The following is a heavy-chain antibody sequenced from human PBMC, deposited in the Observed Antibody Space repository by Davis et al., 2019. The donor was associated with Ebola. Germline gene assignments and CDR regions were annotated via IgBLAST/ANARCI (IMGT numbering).Heavy chain of an antibody. D-gene: IGHD4-17*01. Sequence: MPSETLSLTCTVSGGSISSSSYYWGWLRQPPGKGLEWIGTFYYSGSTYYNPSLKSRVTISVDTSKNQSSLKLSSVTAADTAVYYCARETTVTLIDYWGQGTLVTVSS. J-gene: IGHJ4*02. CDR1: GGSISSSSYY. CDR3: ARETTVTLIDY. CDR2: FYYSGST. V-gene: IGHV4-39*07.